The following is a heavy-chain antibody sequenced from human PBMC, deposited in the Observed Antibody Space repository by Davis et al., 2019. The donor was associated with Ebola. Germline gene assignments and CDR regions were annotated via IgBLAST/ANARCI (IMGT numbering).Heavy chain of an antibody. CDR2: ISAYNGNT. CDR1: GYTFTSYG. J-gene: IGHJ5*02. D-gene: IGHD3-10*01. V-gene: IGHV1-18*01. Sequence: ASVKVSCKASGYTFTSYGISWVRQAPGQGLEWKGWISAYNGNTNYSQKFQGRVTMTTDTSTSTAYMELRSLRSDDTAVDYCARDPPPLIIMVRGRLDPWGQGTLVTVSS. CDR3: ARDPPPLIIMVRGRLDP.